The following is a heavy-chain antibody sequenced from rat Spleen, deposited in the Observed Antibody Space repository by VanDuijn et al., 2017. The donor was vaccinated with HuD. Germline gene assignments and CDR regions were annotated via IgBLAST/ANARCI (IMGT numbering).Heavy chain of an antibody. CDR2: IWGNGDT. CDR3: ARSDYSSPYYFDY. J-gene: IGHJ2*01. V-gene: IGHV2S61*01. Sequence: QVQLKESGPGLVQPSQTLSLTCTVSGFSLSRYNVHWVRQPPGKGLEWMGVIWGNGDTNYNSGLKSRLSISRDTSKSQLFLQMNDLQTEDTAMYFCARSDYSSPYYFDYWGQGVMVTVSS. CDR1: GFSLSRYN. D-gene: IGHD1-2*01.